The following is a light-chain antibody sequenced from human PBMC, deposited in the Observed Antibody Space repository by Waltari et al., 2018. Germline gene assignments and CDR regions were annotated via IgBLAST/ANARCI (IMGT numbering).Light chain of an antibody. CDR1: SSNIGNSV. J-gene: IGLJ2*01. V-gene: IGLV1-44*01. Sequence: QSVLTQPPSASGTAGQRVTISCSGSSSNIGNSVVSWYQQLPGTAPKLLIHSNNQLPSGVPDRFSASTSGPSASLATSGLQSAEEAHCYCSAWDDSLNDPVVFGGGTKLTVL. CDR3: SAWDDSLNDPVV. CDR2: SNN.